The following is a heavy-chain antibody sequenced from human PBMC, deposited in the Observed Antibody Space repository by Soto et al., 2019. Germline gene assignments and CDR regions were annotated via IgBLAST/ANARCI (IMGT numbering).Heavy chain of an antibody. CDR3: AKKVTIYAVDPADY. D-gene: IGHD3-3*01. CDR2: ISGSGGIT. V-gene: IGHV3-23*01. J-gene: IGHJ4*02. Sequence: GGSLRLSCAASGFTFGDHAMSWVRQAPGKGLEWVSVISGSGGITYYEDSVKGRFTISRDNAKNTLYLQMNSLRAEDTAVYFCAKKVTIYAVDPADYWGQGTQVTVSS. CDR1: GFTFGDHA.